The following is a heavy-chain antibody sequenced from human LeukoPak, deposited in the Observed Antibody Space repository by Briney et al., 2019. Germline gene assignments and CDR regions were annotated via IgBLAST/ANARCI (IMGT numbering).Heavy chain of an antibody. CDR2: ISSSGSTK. V-gene: IGHV3-48*03. J-gene: IGHJ4*02. CDR1: GFTFSSYE. Sequence: GGSLRLSCAASGFTFSSYEMNWVRQAPGKGLEWIAYISSSGSTKYYAYSVKGRFTISRDNAKNSLYLQMNSLRAEDTAVYYCARVQRGSGPGIFEYWGQGTLVTVSS. CDR3: ARVQRGSGPGIFEY. D-gene: IGHD6-19*01.